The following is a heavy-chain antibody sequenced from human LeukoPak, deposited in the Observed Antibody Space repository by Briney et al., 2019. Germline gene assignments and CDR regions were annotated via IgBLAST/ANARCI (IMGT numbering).Heavy chain of an antibody. D-gene: IGHD6-13*01. CDR2: INHSGST. J-gene: IGHJ4*02. CDR3: ARVDSSSWYLDY. CDR1: GGSFSGYY. V-gene: IGHV4-34*01. Sequence: PSETLSLTCAVYGGSFSGYYWSWIRQPPGKGLEWIGEINHSGSTNYNPSLKSRVTISVDTSKNQFSLKLSSVTAADTAVYYCARVDSSSWYLDYWGQGTLVTVSS.